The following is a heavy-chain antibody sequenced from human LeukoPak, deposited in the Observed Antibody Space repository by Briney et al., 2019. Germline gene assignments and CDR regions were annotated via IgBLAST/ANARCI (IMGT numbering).Heavy chain of an antibody. Sequence: GGSLRRSCAASGFTVSSNYMSWVRQAPGEGLEWVSVIYSGGSTYYADSVKGRFTISRDNSKNTLYLQMNSLRAEDTAVYYCARVKAVYDSSGYYYKLFDYWGQGTLVTVSS. J-gene: IGHJ4*02. CDR3: ARVKAVYDSSGYYYKLFDY. D-gene: IGHD3-22*01. CDR1: GFTVSSNY. CDR2: IYSGGST. V-gene: IGHV3-66*02.